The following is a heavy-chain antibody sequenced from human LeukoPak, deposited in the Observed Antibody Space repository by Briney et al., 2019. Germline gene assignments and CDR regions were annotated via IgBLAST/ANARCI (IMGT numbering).Heavy chain of an antibody. V-gene: IGHV3-30*04. J-gene: IGHJ4*02. CDR2: IPYDGITK. Sequence: GGSLRLSCVTSGFVFSTSAMHWVRQAPGKGLEWVALIPYDGITKYYADSVKGRFTISRDNSKNTLYLQMNSLRAEDTAVYYCAKEGGYDYGSYYDSSGYPSYFDYWGQGTLVTVSS. D-gene: IGHD3-22*01. CDR1: GFVFSTSA. CDR3: AKEGGYDYGSYYDSSGYPSYFDY.